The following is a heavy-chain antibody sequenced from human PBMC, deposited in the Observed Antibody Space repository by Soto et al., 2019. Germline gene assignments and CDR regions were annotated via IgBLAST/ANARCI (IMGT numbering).Heavy chain of an antibody. J-gene: IGHJ6*02. CDR3: ARWPDGYYYYGMDV. V-gene: IGHV1-8*01. CDR1: GYTFTRYD. CDR2: MNPNSGNT. Sequence: QVQLVQSGAEVKKPGASVKVSCKASGYTFTRYDINWVRQATGQGLEWMGWMNPNSGNTGYAQKFQGRVTMTRNTSISTAYMELSSLRSEDTAVYYCARWPDGYYYYGMDVWGQGTRVTVYS.